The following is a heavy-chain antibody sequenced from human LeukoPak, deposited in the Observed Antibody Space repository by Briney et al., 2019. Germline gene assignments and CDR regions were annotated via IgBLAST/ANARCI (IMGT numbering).Heavy chain of an antibody. J-gene: IGHJ4*02. CDR3: AREFSY. CDR1: ADSISRGSYY. V-gene: IGHV4-61*09. CDR2: IYTSGST. Sequence: SQTLSLTCTVSADSISRGSYYWTWIRQPAGKGLEWIGHIYTSGSTNYNPSLKSRVTISVDTSKNQFSLTLSSVTAADTAVYYCAREFSYWGQGTLVTISS.